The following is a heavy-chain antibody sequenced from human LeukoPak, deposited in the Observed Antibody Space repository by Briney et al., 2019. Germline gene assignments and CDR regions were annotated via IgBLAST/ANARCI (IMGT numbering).Heavy chain of an antibody. CDR1: GITFRNYG. CDR2: IWYDGSNK. J-gene: IGHJ1*01. CDR3: AGDSRSKYLQH. V-gene: IGHV3-33*01. D-gene: IGHD3-10*01. Sequence: GRSLRLSCEVSGITFRNYGMHWVRQAPGKDLEWVAVIWYDGSNKYYADSVKGRFTISRDNSKRTLYLQMSSLRDGDTAVYYCAGDSRSKYLQHWGQGTLVTVSS.